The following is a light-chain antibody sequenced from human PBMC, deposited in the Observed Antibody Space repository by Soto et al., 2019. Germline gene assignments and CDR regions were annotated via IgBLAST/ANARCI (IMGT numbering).Light chain of an antibody. CDR1: QSLLHSNGYNF. V-gene: IGKV2-28*01. Sequence: DIVMTQSPLSLPVTPREPASISCRSSQSLLHSNGYNFLDWYLQKPGQSPHLLIYLGSNRASGVPDRFSGSGSGADFTLRISRVEAEDAGIYYCMQALQTPYTFGQGTKLEIK. CDR3: MQALQTPYT. CDR2: LGS. J-gene: IGKJ2*01.